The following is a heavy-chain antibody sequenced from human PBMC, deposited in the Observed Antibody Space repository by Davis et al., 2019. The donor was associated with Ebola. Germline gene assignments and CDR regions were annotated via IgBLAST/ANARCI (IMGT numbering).Heavy chain of an antibody. CDR2: FSGRDDST. Sequence: PGGSLRLSCTASGFTFGDYAMSWVRQAPGKGLEWVSSFSGRDDSTYYADSVKGRFTISRDNSKNSLYLQMNSLRDEDTAVYYCARARMIVVVTGAFDIWGQGTMVTVSS. CDR1: GFTFGDYA. V-gene: IGHV3-23*01. J-gene: IGHJ3*02. CDR3: ARARMIVVVTGAFDI. D-gene: IGHD3-22*01.